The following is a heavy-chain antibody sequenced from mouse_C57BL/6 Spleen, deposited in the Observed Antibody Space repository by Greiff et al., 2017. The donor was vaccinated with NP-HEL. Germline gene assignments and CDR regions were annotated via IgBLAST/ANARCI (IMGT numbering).Heavy chain of an antibody. CDR2: LYPGDGDT. CDR3: ARRGLYDGYYGGDYFDY. V-gene: IGHV1-82*01. Sequence: VQLQQSGPELVKPGASVKISCKASGYAFSSSWMNWVKQRPGKGLEWIGRLYPGDGDTNYNGKFKGKATLTADKSSSTAYMQLSSLTSEDSAVYFCARRGLYDGYYGGDYFDYWGQGTTLTVSS. CDR1: GYAFSSSW. D-gene: IGHD2-3*01. J-gene: IGHJ2*01.